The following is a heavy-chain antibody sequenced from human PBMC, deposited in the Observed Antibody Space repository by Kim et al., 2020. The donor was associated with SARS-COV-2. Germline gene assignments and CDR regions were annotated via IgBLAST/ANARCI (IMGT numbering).Heavy chain of an antibody. Sequence: SETLSLTCTVSGGSISSGGYYWSWIRQHPGKGLEWIGYIYYSGSTYYNPSLKSRVTISVDTSKNQFSLKLSSVTAADTAVYYCARDKYYYGSGSYPGYYYYYGMDVWGQGTTVTVSS. D-gene: IGHD3-10*01. CDR2: IYYSGST. CDR1: GGSISSGGYY. V-gene: IGHV4-31*03. J-gene: IGHJ6*02. CDR3: ARDKYYYGSGSYPGYYYYYGMDV.